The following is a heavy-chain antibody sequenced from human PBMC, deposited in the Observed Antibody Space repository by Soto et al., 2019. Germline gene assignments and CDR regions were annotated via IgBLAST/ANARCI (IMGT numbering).Heavy chain of an antibody. CDR1: GGSISSYYW. V-gene: IGHV3-74*01. CDR2: INSDESDT. Sequence: ETLSLTCTVSGGSISSYYWMHWVRQAPGKGLVWVSRINSDESDTTYADSVKGRFTISRDNAKNTLFLQMNSLRAEDTAVYYCARESEAFGRRYFDYWGQGTPVTVSS. CDR3: ARESEAFGRRYFDY. D-gene: IGHD2-15*01. J-gene: IGHJ4*02.